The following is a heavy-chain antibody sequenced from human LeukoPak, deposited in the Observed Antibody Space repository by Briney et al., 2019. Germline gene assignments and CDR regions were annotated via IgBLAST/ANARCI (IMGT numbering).Heavy chain of an antibody. CDR3: ARGSSTYYYDSSGYFDY. J-gene: IGHJ4*02. CDR1: GGSFSGYY. Sequence: SETLSLTCAVYGGSFSGYYWSWIRQPPGKGLEWIGYIYHSGSTYYNPSLKSRVTISVDRSKNQFSLKLSSVTAADTAVYYCARGSSTYYYDSSGYFDYWGQGTLVTVSS. D-gene: IGHD3-22*01. V-gene: IGHV4-34*01. CDR2: IYHSGST.